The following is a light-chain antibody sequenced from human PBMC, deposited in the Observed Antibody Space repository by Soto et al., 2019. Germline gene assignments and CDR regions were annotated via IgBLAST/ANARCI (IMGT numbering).Light chain of an antibody. V-gene: IGKV3-11*01. CDR3: QQRRSSLT. Sequence: EIVLTQSPGTLSLSPGERATLSCRASQSVSTYLAWYQQKSGQAPRLLIYDVSKRATGIPPRFSGSGAGTDFTLTISSLEPEDSATYYCQQRRSSLTFGGGTKVDIK. CDR1: QSVSTY. CDR2: DVS. J-gene: IGKJ4*01.